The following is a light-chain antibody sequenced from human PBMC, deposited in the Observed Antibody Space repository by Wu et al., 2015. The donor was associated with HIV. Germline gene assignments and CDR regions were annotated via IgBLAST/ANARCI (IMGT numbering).Light chain of an antibody. Sequence: EIVLTQSPATLSLSPGDRATLYCRASQSISSYLAWYQQKPGQAPRLLIYDTSNRATGIPARFRGSGSGTDFTLTISSLEPEDFAVYYCQQRSDWLGTFGQGTKVEIK. J-gene: IGKJ1*01. CDR1: QSISSY. CDR2: DTS. V-gene: IGKV3-11*01. CDR3: QQRSDWLGT.